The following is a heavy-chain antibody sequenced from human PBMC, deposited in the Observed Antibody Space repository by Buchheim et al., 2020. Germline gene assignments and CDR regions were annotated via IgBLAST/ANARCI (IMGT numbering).Heavy chain of an antibody. V-gene: IGHV4-59*08. CDR1: GGSISSYY. D-gene: IGHD2-2*01. CDR3: ARMRRGYCSSTSCGGTPDY. Sequence: QVQLQGSGPGLVKPSETLSLTCTVSGGSISSYYWSWIRQPPGKGLEWIGYIYYSGSTNYNPSLKSRVTISVDTSKNQFSLKLSSVTAADTAVYYCARMRRGYCSSTSCGGTPDYWGQGTL. J-gene: IGHJ4*02. CDR2: IYYSGST.